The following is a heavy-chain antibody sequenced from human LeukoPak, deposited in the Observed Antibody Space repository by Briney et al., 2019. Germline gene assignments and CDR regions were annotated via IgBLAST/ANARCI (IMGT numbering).Heavy chain of an antibody. Sequence: KASETLSLTCTVSGGSISSYYWSWIRQPPGKGLEWIGYIYYSGSTNYNPSLKSRVTISVDTSKNQFSLKLSSVTAADTAVYYCARAPTRFPGSYTHYYYMDVWGKGTTVTISS. CDR2: IYYSGST. D-gene: IGHD1-26*01. V-gene: IGHV4-59*01. J-gene: IGHJ6*03. CDR1: GGSISSYY. CDR3: ARAPTRFPGSYTHYYYMDV.